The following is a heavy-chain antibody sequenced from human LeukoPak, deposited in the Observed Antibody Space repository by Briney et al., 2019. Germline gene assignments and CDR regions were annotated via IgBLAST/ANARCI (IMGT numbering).Heavy chain of an antibody. CDR1: GYTFTSYA. V-gene: IGHV1-3*01. D-gene: IGHD6-6*01. J-gene: IGHJ4*02. CDR2: INAGNGNT. CDR3: AREEVKSSCFDY. Sequence: ASVKVSCKASGYTFTSYAMRWVRQAPGQRLEWMGWINAGNGNTKYSQKFQGRVTITRDTSASTAYMELSSLRSEDTAVYYCAREEVKSSCFDYWGQGTLVTVSS.